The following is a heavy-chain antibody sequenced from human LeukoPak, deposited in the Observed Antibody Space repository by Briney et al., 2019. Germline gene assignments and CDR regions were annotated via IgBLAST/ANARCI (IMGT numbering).Heavy chain of an antibody. Sequence: SQTLSLTCTVSGGSISSGGYYWSWIRQHPGKGLEWIGYIYYGGSTYYSPSLKSRVTISVDTSKNQFSLKLSSVTAADTAVYYCARGRGYSGYDYGVDYWGQGTLVTVSS. J-gene: IGHJ4*02. D-gene: IGHD5-12*01. CDR2: IYYGGST. CDR3: ARGRGYSGYDYGVDY. V-gene: IGHV4-31*03. CDR1: GGSISSGGYY.